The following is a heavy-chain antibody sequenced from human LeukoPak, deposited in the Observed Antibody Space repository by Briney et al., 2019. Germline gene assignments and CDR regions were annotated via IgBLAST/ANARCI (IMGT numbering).Heavy chain of an antibody. V-gene: IGHV3-49*04. D-gene: IGHD3-3*01. CDR3: TRGPLGFWSGS. CDR2: IRSKAYGGTT. CDR1: GFTFSTYN. J-gene: IGHJ4*02. Sequence: PGGSLRLSCAASGFTFSTYNMNWVRQAPGKGLEWVGFIRSKAYGGTTEYAASVKGRFTLSRDDSKSIAYLQMNTLKTEDTAVYYCTRGPLGFWSGSGGQGTLVTVSS.